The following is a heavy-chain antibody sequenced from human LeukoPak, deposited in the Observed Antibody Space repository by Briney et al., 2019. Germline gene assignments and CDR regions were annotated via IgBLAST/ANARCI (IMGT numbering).Heavy chain of an antibody. CDR2: IYTSGST. Sequence: ASETLSLTCTVSGGSISSYYWSWIRQPSGKGLEWIGRIYTSGSTNYNPSLKSRVTMSVDTSKNQFSLKLSSVTAADTAVYYCGRVNYYHYYMDVWGKGTTVTVSS. J-gene: IGHJ6*03. CDR1: GGSISSYY. V-gene: IGHV4-4*07. CDR3: GRVNYYHYYMDV.